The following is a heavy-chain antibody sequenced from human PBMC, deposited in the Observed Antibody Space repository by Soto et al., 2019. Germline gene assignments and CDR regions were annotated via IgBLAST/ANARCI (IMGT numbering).Heavy chain of an antibody. Sequence: SETLSLTCTVSGGSISSGGYYWSWIRQHPGKGLEWIGYIYYSGSTYYNPSLKSRVTISVDTSKNQFSLKLSSVTAADTAVYYCARGPYDFWSGYPSATYNWFDPWGQGTLVTVSS. CDR3: ARGPYDFWSGYPSATYNWFDP. CDR2: IYYSGST. J-gene: IGHJ5*02. CDR1: GGSISSGGYY. D-gene: IGHD3-3*01. V-gene: IGHV4-31*03.